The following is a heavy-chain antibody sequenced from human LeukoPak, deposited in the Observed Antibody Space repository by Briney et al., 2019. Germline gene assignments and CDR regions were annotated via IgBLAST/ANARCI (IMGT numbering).Heavy chain of an antibody. D-gene: IGHD4-17*01. Sequence: GRSLRLSCAASGFTFDDYAMHWVRQAPGKGLVWVSRINSDGSSTSYADSVKGRFTISRDNAKNTLYLQMNSLRAEDTAVYYCARDNDGDHDYWGQGTLVTVSS. CDR3: ARDNDGDHDY. J-gene: IGHJ4*02. CDR1: GFTFDDYA. V-gene: IGHV3-74*01. CDR2: INSDGSST.